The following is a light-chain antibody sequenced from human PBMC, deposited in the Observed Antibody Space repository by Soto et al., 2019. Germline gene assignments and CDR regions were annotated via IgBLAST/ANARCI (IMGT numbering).Light chain of an antibody. Sequence: EIVMTQSPATLSVPPGERATLSCRASHSVSSNLAWYQQKPGQAPRLLIYAASTRATGIPARFSGSGSGTDFTLTISSLQSEDFAVYYCQHYNNWPRTFGQGTKVDIK. CDR2: AAS. CDR1: HSVSSN. CDR3: QHYNNWPRT. V-gene: IGKV3-15*01. J-gene: IGKJ1*01.